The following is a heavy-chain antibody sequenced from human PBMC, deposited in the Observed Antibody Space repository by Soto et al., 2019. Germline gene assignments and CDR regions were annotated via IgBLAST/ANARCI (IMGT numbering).Heavy chain of an antibody. CDR1: GGTFSSYA. Sequence: SVKVSCKASGGTFSSYAISWVRQAPGQGLEWMGGIIPIFGTANYAQKFQGRATITANESTSTAYMELSSLRSEDTAVYYCARDTSVTTFAPNERNGAFYIWGQGTMVTVSS. CDR2: IIPIFGTA. D-gene: IGHD4-17*01. CDR3: ARDTSVTTFAPNERNGAFYI. V-gene: IGHV1-69*13. J-gene: IGHJ3*02.